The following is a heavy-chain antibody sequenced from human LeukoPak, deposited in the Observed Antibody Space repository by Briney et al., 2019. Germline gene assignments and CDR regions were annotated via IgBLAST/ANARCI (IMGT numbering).Heavy chain of an antibody. CDR1: GYTFTGYY. D-gene: IGHD4-23*01. CDR2: INPNSGGT. J-gene: IGHJ5*02. V-gene: IGHV1-2*02. Sequence: AASVKVSCKASGYTFTGYYMHWVRRAPGQGLEWMGWINPNSGGTNYAQKFQGRVTMTRDTSISTAYMELSRLRSDDTAVYYCARVDYGGNSDWFDPWGQGTLVTVS. CDR3: ARVDYGGNSDWFDP.